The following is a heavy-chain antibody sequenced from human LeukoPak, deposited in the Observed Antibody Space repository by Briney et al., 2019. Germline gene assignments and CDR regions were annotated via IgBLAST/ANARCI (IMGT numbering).Heavy chain of an antibody. CDR1: GGSISSGNYY. CDR2: SYTSGST. Sequence: PSETLSLTCTVSGGSISSGNYYYRWLRQPAGKGLEWNPRSYTSGSTNYNPSLKTRVTISVDTSKNQSSLELRSVTAAATAVYYCARGCSTLWFGELIQEYYYYYYMDVWGKGTTVTVSS. J-gene: IGHJ6*03. V-gene: IGHV4-61*02. D-gene: IGHD3-10*01. CDR3: ARGCSTLWFGELIQEYYYYYYMDV.